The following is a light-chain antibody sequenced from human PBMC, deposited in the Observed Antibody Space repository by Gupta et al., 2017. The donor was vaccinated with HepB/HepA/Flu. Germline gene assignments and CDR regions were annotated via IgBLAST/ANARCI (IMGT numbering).Light chain of an antibody. CDR3: GAWDSSLSVFV. CDR2: ENN. J-gene: IGLJ1*01. Sequence: QSVLTQPPSVSAAPGQRVTISCSGSTSNIGNNYVSWYQQLPGTAPRVLIYENNKRPSGIPDRFAGSKSGTSANLGITGLQTGDEADYYCGAWDSSLSVFVFGTGTKVTVL. CDR1: TSNIGNNY. V-gene: IGLV1-51*02.